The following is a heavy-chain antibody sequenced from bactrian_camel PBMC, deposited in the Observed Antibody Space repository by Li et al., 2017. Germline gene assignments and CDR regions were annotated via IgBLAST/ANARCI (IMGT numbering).Heavy chain of an antibody. J-gene: IGHJ6*01. CDR3: AAEGFCASPPSAADFPF. Sequence: HVQLVESGGGSVQAGGSLRLSCTASGYTYSSHCMGWFRQAPGKEREGVAAMISGGVNTYYADSVKGRFTISQDNANDTLYLHMKNLKPEDTAMYYCAAEGFCASPPSAADFPFWGQGTQVTVS. V-gene: IGHV3S1*01. D-gene: IGHD4*01. CDR2: MISGGVNT. CDR1: GYTYSSHC.